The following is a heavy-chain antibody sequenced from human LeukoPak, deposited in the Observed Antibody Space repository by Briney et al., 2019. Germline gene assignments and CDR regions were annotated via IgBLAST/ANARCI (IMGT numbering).Heavy chain of an antibody. V-gene: IGHV4-59*08. D-gene: IGHD6-19*01. CDR1: GGSISSYY. Sequence: PSETLSLTCTVSGGSISSYYWSWIRQPPGKGLEWIGYIYYSGSTNYNPSLKSRVTISVDTSKNQFSLKLSSVTAADTAVYYCASARSYYYYYMDVWGKGTTVTISS. CDR3: ASARSYYYYYMDV. J-gene: IGHJ6*03. CDR2: IYYSGST.